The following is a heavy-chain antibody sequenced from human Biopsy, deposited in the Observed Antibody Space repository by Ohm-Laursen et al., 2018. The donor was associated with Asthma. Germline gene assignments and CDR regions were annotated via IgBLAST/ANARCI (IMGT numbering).Heavy chain of an antibody. CDR2: SDHRGNT. V-gene: IGHV4-34*01. J-gene: IGHJ6*02. CDR1: GLSSSAYY. CDR3: ARGPEWSGLDI. Sequence: GTLSLTCSMYGLSSSAYYWTRIRQTPGKGLEWIGESDHRGNTNTNATLKSRVTISKAKSANEFSLKMKSVTAADTAIYYCARGPEWSGLDIWGQGTTVTVSS. D-gene: IGHD3-3*01.